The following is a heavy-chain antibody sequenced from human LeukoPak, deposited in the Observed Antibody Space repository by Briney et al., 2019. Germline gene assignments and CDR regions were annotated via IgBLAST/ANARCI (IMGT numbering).Heavy chain of an antibody. CDR2: IHHSGSI. J-gene: IGHJ4*02. Sequence: SGTLSLTCAVSGVSISSNLWWTWVRQPPGKGLEWIAEIHHSGSINYNPSLKSRVTISVDKAKNQFPLNLNSVTAADTAVYYCARGGDRSFDYWGQGTLVTVSS. CDR1: GVSISSNLW. D-gene: IGHD3-10*01. V-gene: IGHV4-4*02. CDR3: ARGGDRSFDY.